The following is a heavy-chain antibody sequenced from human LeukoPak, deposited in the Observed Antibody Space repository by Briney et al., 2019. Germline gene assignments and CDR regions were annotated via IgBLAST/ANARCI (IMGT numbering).Heavy chain of an antibody. CDR3: AKEREVVPAAKGDY. D-gene: IGHD2-2*01. V-gene: IGHV3-23*01. J-gene: IGHJ4*02. CDR1: GFTFSSYA. CDR2: LSGRGGST. Sequence: GGSLRLSCAASGFTFSSYAMSWVRQAPGKGLEWVSALSGRGGSTYYADSVKGRFTISRDNSKNTLYLQMNSLRAEDTAVYYCAKEREVVPAAKGDYWGQGTLVTVSS.